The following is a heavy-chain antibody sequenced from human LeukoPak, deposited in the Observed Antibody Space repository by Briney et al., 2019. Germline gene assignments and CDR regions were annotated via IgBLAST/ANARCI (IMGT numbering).Heavy chain of an antibody. V-gene: IGHV3-7*01. CDR3: ARSWLLVGGTPPTDY. CDR2: LNQDGRQT. J-gene: IGHJ4*02. CDR1: GFTFSNYW. D-gene: IGHD1-26*01. Sequence: GGSLRLSCTASGFTFSNYWMTWVRQAPGKGLEWVASLNQDGRQTYYVDSVKGRFTISRDNAQDSLFLHMSSLRAEDTALYYCARSWLLVGGTPPTDYWGQGALVTVSS.